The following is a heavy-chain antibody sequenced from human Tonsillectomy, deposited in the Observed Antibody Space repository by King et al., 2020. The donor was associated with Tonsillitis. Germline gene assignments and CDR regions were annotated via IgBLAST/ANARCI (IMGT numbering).Heavy chain of an antibody. V-gene: IGHV4-59*01. D-gene: IGHD4-23*01. J-gene: IGHJ3*01. Sequence: VQLQESGPGLVKPSETLSLTCTVSGGSISSYHWSWIRQPPGKGLEWIGYIFDSGNTNYNPSLKSRVTMSVDTSKNQFSLRLRSVTAADTAVYYCARGPNGGNLLFHVWGQGTMVTVSS. CDR3: ARGPNGGNLLFHV. CDR2: IFDSGNT. CDR1: GGSISSYH.